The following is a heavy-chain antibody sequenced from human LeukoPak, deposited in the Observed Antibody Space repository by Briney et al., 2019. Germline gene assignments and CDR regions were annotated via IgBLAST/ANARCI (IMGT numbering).Heavy chain of an antibody. V-gene: IGHV3-11*04. J-gene: IGHJ4*02. Sequence: GGSLRLSCAASGFTFSDYYMSWIRQAPGKGLEWVSYISSSGSTIYYADSVKGRFTISRDNAKNSLYLQMNSLRAEDTAVYYCARSDSFSAAAKYDYWGQGTLVTVSS. CDR1: GFTFSDYY. CDR3: ARSDSFSAAAKYDY. CDR2: ISSSGSTI. D-gene: IGHD6-13*01.